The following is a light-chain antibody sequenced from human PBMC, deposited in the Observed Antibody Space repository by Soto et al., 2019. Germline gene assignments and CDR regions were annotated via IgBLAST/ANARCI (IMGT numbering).Light chain of an antibody. Sequence: QSVLTQSSSASGSLGSSVKLTCTLSRGHSSYNIACHQQQPGKAPRYLMKLEGSGSYNKGSGVPVRLSGTSSGADRYLTISYPQVEDEAEYYGARCDSNLLVFGGGTTLAAL. CDR3: ARCDSNLLV. CDR2: LEGSGSY. CDR1: RGHSSYN. V-gene: IGLV4-60*02. J-gene: IGLJ2*01.